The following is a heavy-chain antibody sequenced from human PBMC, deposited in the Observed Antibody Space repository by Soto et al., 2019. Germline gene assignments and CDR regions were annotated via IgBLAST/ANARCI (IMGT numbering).Heavy chain of an antibody. D-gene: IGHD6-19*01. CDR3: ARDEDSGWNYFDY. CDR1: GYTFSNYG. V-gene: IGHV1-18*01. CDR2: ISAYNGNI. Sequence: ASVKVSCKASGYTFSNYGINWVRQAPGQGLEWMGWISAYNGNINYAQKLQGRVTVTTDTSTSTTYMELRSLRSDDTAVYYCARDEDSGWNYFDYWGQGTLFAVAS. J-gene: IGHJ4*02.